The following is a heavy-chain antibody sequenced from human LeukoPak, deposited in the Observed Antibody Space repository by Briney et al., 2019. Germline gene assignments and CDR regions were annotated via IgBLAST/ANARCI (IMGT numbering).Heavy chain of an antibody. CDR2: IYSDGKT. CDR1: GFTVSTNY. V-gene: IGHV3-53*01. Sequence: GRSLRLSCAASGFTVSTNYMSWVRQAPGKGLEWVAVIYSDGKTYYADSVKGRFTISRDNSKNTLWLQMNSLRAEDTAVYYCARIHSGDDFWGQGTLVNVSS. D-gene: IGHD5-12*01. CDR3: ARIHSGDDF. J-gene: IGHJ4*02.